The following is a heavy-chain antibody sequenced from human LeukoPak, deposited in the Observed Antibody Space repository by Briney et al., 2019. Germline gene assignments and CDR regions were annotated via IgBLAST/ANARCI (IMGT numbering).Heavy chain of an antibody. Sequence: QAGGSLRLSCAASGFTFSSYWMSWVRQAPGKGLEWVANIKQDGSEKYYVDSVKGRFTISRDNAKNSLYLQMNSLRAEDTAVYYCARGGRRIAAAGGLPTHYYFDYWGQGTLVTVSS. CDR1: GFTFSSYW. CDR2: IKQDGSEK. J-gene: IGHJ4*02. V-gene: IGHV3-7*01. D-gene: IGHD6-13*01. CDR3: ARGGRRIAAAGGLPTHYYFDY.